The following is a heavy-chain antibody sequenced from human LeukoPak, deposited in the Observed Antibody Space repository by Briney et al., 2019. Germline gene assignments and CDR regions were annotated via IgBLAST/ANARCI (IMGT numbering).Heavy chain of an antibody. V-gene: IGHV3-15*01. J-gene: IGHJ4*02. CDR1: GFTFRSYA. CDR2: IKSKTDGGTT. CDR3: TTRITIFGVVIQSFDY. D-gene: IGHD3-3*01. Sequence: GRSLRLPCAASGFTFRSYAMHWVRQAPGKGLEWVGRIKSKTDGGTTDYAAPVKGKFTISRDDSKNTLYLQMNSLKTEDTAVYYCTTRITIFGVVIQSFDYWGQGTLVTVSS.